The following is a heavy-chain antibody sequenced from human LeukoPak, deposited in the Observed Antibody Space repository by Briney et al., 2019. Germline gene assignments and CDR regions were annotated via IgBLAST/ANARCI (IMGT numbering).Heavy chain of an antibody. CDR1: GFTFSSYW. CDR3: ASRYCSSTSCSPVIDY. J-gene: IGHJ4*02. CDR2: IKQDGSEK. V-gene: IGHV3-7*01. D-gene: IGHD2-2*01. Sequence: GGSLRLSCAASGFTFSSYWMSWVRQAPGRGLEWVANIKQDGSEKYYVDSVKGRFTISRDNAKNSLYLQMNSLRAEDTAVYYCASRYCSSTSCSPVIDYWGQGTLVTVSS.